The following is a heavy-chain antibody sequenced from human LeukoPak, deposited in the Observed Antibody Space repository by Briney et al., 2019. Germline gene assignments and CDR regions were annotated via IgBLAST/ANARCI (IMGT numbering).Heavy chain of an antibody. D-gene: IGHD3-16*01. V-gene: IGHV3-30*03. Sequence: SGGSLRLSCAASGFTFSSYGMHWVRQAPGKGLEWVAVISYDGSNKYYADSVKGRFTISRDNSKNTLYLQINSLRAEDTAVYYCARADYDYAELSCWGQGTLVTVSS. CDR3: ARADYDYAELSC. CDR2: ISYDGSNK. J-gene: IGHJ4*02. CDR1: GFTFSSYG.